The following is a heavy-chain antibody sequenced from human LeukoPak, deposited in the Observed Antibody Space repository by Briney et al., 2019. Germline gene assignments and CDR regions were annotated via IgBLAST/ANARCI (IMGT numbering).Heavy chain of an antibody. CDR2: ISAYNGNS. V-gene: IGHV1-18*01. Sequence: ASAKDSCKASGYTFTSHGISWVRQDPGQRPEGMGWISAYNGNSNYAQKLQGRVTMTTDTSTSTAYMALRRLRSDHPAVYYCARDEAHYCSSTSCYMGNYYYYGTDAWGPGTTVTASS. CDR1: GYTFTSHG. D-gene: IGHD2-2*02. CDR3: ARDEAHYCSSTSCYMGNYYYYGTDA. J-gene: IGHJ6*02.